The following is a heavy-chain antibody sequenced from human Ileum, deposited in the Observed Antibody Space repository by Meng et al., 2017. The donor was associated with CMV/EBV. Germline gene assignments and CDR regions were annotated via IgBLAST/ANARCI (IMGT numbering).Heavy chain of an antibody. V-gene: IGHV1-18*01. CDR2: ISAHNGKT. D-gene: IGHD2-15*01. CDR1: GYTFIRYG. Sequence: ASVKVSCKASGYTFIRYGISWVRQAPGRGLEWMGWISAHNGKTNYAQKFQGRVSLTTDTSTSTAYMELRSLRSDDTAVYYCARAPVIIAATLGTFDYWGQGTLVTVSS. J-gene: IGHJ4*02. CDR3: ARAPVIIAATLGTFDY.